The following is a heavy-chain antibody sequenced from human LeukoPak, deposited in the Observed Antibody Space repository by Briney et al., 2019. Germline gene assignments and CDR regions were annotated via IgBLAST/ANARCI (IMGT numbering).Heavy chain of an antibody. D-gene: IGHD3-22*01. CDR1: GFTFSSYG. CDR2: TSYDGSNK. CDR3: AIDSSGYGY. Sequence: QPGGSLRLSCAASGFTFSSYGMHWVRQAPGKGLEWVAVTSYDGSNKDYADSVKGRFTISRDNSKNTLYLQMNSLRAEDTAVCYCAIDSSGYGYWGQGTLVTVSS. V-gene: IGHV3-30*14. J-gene: IGHJ4*02.